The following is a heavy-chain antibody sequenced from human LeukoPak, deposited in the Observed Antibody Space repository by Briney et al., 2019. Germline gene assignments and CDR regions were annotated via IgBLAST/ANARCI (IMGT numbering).Heavy chain of an antibody. CDR3: ARVGYSYGWDDAFDI. CDR2: INSGGSST. J-gene: IGHJ3*02. Sequence: GGSLRLSSAASGFTFSSYWMHWVRQAPGKGLVWVSRINSGGSSTSYADSVKGRFTISRDNAKNTLYLQMNSLRAEDTAVYYCARVGYSYGWDDAFDIWGQGTMVTVSS. CDR1: GFTFSSYW. V-gene: IGHV3-74*01. D-gene: IGHD5-18*01.